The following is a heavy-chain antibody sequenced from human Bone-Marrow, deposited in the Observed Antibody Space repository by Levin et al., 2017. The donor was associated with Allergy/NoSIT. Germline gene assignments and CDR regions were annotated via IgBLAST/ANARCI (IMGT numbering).Heavy chain of an antibody. V-gene: IGHV3-23*01. Sequence: GESLKISCAASGFTFSSYAMSWVRQAPGKGLEWVSAISGSGGSTYYADSVKGRFTISRDNSKNTLYLQMNSLRAEDTAVYYCAKEDIVVVVAAFNYFDYWGQGTLVTVSS. CDR2: ISGSGGST. CDR1: GFTFSSYA. CDR3: AKEDIVVVVAAFNYFDY. J-gene: IGHJ4*02. D-gene: IGHD2-15*01.